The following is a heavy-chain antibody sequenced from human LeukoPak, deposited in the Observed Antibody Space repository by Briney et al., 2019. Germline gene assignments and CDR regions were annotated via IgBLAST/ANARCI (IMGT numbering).Heavy chain of an antibody. V-gene: IGHV3-23*01. CDR3: AKSPRKAAGIRAGVDY. D-gene: IGHD6-13*01. Sequence: PGGSLRLSCAASGFTFSSYAMSWVRQAPGKGLEWVSAISGSGGSTYYADSVKGRFTISRDNSKNTLYLQMNSLRAEDTAVYYCAKSPRKAAGIRAGVDYWGQGTLVTVSS. CDR1: GFTFSSYA. J-gene: IGHJ4*02. CDR2: ISGSGGST.